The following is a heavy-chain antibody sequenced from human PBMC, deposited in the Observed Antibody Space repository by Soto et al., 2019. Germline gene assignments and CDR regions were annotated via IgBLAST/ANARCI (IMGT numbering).Heavy chain of an antibody. CDR2: ISAYNGNT. Sequence: GASVNVSCRASAYTFSNYGITCVRHAPGQGLEWMGWISAYNGNTNYAQKLQGRVTMTTDTSTSTAYMELRSLRSDDTAVYYCARGGVTMVRGLKNWGQGTLVTGSS. D-gene: IGHD3-10*01. CDR3: ARGGVTMVRGLKN. J-gene: IGHJ4*02. V-gene: IGHV1-18*04. CDR1: AYTFSNYG.